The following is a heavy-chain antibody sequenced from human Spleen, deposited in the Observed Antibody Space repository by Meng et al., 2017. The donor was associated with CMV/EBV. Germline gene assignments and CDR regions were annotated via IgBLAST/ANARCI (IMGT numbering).Heavy chain of an antibody. CDR2: IYHNGNT. Sequence: SETLSLTCTFSSGSISGYYWSWVRQPPGKGLEWIGYIYHNGNTNYNPSLKSRVTISVDTSKNQFSLKLTSVTAADTAVYYCARGVGYCSRTSCFFEYWGQGTLVTVSS. V-gene: IGHV4-59*01. D-gene: IGHD2-2*01. CDR3: ARGVGYCSRTSCFFEY. J-gene: IGHJ4*02. CDR1: SGSISGYY.